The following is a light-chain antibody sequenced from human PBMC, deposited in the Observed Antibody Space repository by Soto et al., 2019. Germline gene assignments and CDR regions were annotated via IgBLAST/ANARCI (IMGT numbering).Light chain of an antibody. Sequence: EIVLTQSPATLSLSPGERATLSCRASQSVSSYLAWYQQKPGQAPRLLIYDASNRATGIPARFSGSGSGTDFTLTISSLEPEDFAVYYCQQSSSWTHTFGGWTKVDIK. V-gene: IGKV3-11*01. J-gene: IGKJ4*01. CDR3: QQSSSWTHT. CDR2: DAS. CDR1: QSVSSY.